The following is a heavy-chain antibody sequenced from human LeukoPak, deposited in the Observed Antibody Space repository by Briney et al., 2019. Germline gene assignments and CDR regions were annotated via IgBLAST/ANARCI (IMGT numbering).Heavy chain of an antibody. CDR1: GYTFTSYD. Sequence: ASVKVSCKASGYTFTSYDINWVRQATGQGLEWMGWMNPNSGNTGYAQKFQGRVTMTRNTSISTAHMELSSLRSEDTAVYYCARATTHYYDSSGPTFDYWGQGTLVTVSS. CDR3: ARATTHYYDSSGPTFDY. D-gene: IGHD3-22*01. CDR2: MNPNSGNT. V-gene: IGHV1-8*01. J-gene: IGHJ4*02.